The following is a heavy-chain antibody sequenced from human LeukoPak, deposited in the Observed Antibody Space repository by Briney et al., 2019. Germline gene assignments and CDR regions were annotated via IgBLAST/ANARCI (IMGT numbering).Heavy chain of an antibody. Sequence: SETLSVTCTVSGGSNSSYYWSWIRQPPGKGVEWIGRIYTSGSANYNPSLKSRVTMSVDTSKNQYSLKLSSVTAADTAVYYCARDRLRYCSSTSCYGRDYGLDYWGQGTPVTVSS. CDR1: GGSNSSYY. V-gene: IGHV4-4*07. CDR3: ARDRLRYCSSTSCYGRDYGLDY. J-gene: IGHJ4*02. CDR2: IYTSGSA. D-gene: IGHD2-2*01.